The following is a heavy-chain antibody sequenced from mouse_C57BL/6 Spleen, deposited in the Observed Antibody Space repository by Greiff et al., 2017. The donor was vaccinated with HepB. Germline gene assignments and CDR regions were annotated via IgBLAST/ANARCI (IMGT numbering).Heavy chain of an antibody. CDR3: ARSGPYLYAMDY. CDR1: GYAFSSYW. V-gene: IGHV1-80*01. J-gene: IGHJ4*01. D-gene: IGHD3-1*01. Sequence: QVQLQQSGAELVKPGASVKISCKASGYAFSSYWMNWVKQRPGKGLEWIGQIYPGDGDTNYNGKFKGKATLTADKSSSTAYMQLSSLTSEDSAVYFCARSGPYLYAMDYWGQGTSVTVSS. CDR2: IYPGDGDT.